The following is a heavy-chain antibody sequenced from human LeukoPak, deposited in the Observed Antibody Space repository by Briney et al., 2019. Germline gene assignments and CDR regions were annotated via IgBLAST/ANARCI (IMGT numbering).Heavy chain of an antibody. CDR2: ISGSGGST. Sequence: GGSLRLSCAASGFTFSSYAMSRVRQAPGKGREWVSAISGSGGSTYYADSVKGRFTISRDNSKNTLYLQMNSLRAEDTAVYYCANSGNYYGSGSYYTFDYWGQGTLVTVSS. CDR3: ANSGNYYGSGSYYTFDY. J-gene: IGHJ4*02. D-gene: IGHD3-10*01. CDR1: GFTFSSYA. V-gene: IGHV3-23*01.